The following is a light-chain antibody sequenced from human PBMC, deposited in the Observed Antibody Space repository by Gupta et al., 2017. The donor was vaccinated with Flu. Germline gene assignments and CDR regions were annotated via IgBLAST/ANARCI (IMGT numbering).Light chain of an antibody. Sequence: GTLSLSPGERATVSCRASQSVESNKIAWYQQRPGQAPTLLRSSASSRATGIPDRFSGSGDETDFTLTINRLEPEDFAVYFCQQGSSSPHTFGQGTKLDIK. CDR2: SAS. CDR1: QSVESNK. J-gene: IGKJ2*01. CDR3: QQGSSSPHT. V-gene: IGKV3-20*01.